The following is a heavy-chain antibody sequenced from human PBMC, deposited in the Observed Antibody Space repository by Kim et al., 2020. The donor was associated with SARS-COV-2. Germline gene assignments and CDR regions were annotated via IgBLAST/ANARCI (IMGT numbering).Heavy chain of an antibody. D-gene: IGHD4-4*01. CDR2: INPSGGST. CDR1: GYTFTSYY. Sequence: ASVKVSCKASGYTFTSYYMHWVRQAPGQGLEWMGIINPSGGSTSYAQKFQGRVTMTRDTSTSTVYMELSSLRSEDTAVYYCARDYTEDYYYYGMDVWGQGTTVTVSS. CDR3: ARDYTEDYYYYGMDV. J-gene: IGHJ6*02. V-gene: IGHV1-46*01.